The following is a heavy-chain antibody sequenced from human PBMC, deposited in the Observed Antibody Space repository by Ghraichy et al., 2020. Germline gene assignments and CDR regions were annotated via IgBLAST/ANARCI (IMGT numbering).Heavy chain of an antibody. J-gene: IGHJ3*02. V-gene: IGHV4-59*08. Sequence: SETLSLTCTVSGGSISSYYWSWIRQPPGKRLEWIGYIYYSGSTNYNPSLKSRVTISVDTSKNQFSLKLSSVTAADTAVYYCARHGGSYLDAFDIWGQGTMVTVSS. CDR1: GGSISSYY. CDR3: ARHGGSYLDAFDI. D-gene: IGHD1-26*01. CDR2: IYYSGST.